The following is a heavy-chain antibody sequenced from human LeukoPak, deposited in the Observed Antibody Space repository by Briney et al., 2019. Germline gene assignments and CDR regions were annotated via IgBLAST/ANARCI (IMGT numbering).Heavy chain of an antibody. D-gene: IGHD2-2*03. CDR3: ARAGYCSSTSHWGLDY. V-gene: IGHV5-51*01. J-gene: IGHJ4*02. CDR2: IYPGDSDT. Sequence: GESLKISCKGSGCSFTSYWIGWVRQMPGKGLEWMGIIYPGDSDTRYSPSFQGQVTISADKSISTAYLQWSSLKASDTAMYYCARAGYCSSTSHWGLDYWGQGTLVTVSS. CDR1: GCSFTSYW.